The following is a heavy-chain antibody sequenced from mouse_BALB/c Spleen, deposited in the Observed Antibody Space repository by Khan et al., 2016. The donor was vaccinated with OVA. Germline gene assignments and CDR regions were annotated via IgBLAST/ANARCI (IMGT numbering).Heavy chain of an antibody. CDR2: IYPGSGST. J-gene: IGHJ3*01. D-gene: IGHD2-1*01. CDR1: GYTFTDYI. CDR3: ARSPYGNSFVY. Sequence: QIQLVQSGPELVKPGASVKMSCKASGYTFTDYIMSWVKQRTGQGLEWIGEIYPGSGSTYYNEKFKGKATLTADTSSNTAYMHLSSLTSEDSAVYFCARSPYGNSFVYWGQGTLVTVSA. V-gene: IGHV1-77*01.